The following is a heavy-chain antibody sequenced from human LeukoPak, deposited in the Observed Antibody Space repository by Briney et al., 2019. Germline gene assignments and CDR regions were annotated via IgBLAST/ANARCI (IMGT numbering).Heavy chain of an antibody. Sequence: GRSLRLSCAASGFTFSSYGMHWVRQAPGKGLEWVAVISYDGSNKYYADSVKGRFTISRDNSKNTLYLQMNSLRAEDTAVYYCAKVGYSYGLGYYYYYGMDVWGQGTTVTVSS. D-gene: IGHD5-18*01. CDR1: GFTFSSYG. V-gene: IGHV3-30*18. J-gene: IGHJ6*02. CDR2: ISYDGSNK. CDR3: AKVGYSYGLGYYYYYGMDV.